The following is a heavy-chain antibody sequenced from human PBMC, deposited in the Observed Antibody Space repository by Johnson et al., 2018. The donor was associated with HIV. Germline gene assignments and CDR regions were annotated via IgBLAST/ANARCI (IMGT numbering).Heavy chain of an antibody. J-gene: IGHJ3*02. CDR1: GFTFSDYY. Sequence: QVQLVESGGGLVKPGGSLRLSCAASGFTFSDYYMSWIRQAPGKGLEWVSYISSSGSAIKYADSVKGRFTISRDNAKTSLFLQMRSLRPEDTAVYYCARDRAIGGWSIDIWGQGTMVTVSS. D-gene: IGHD2-15*01. CDR2: ISSSGSAI. CDR3: ARDRAIGGWSIDI. V-gene: IGHV3-11*04.